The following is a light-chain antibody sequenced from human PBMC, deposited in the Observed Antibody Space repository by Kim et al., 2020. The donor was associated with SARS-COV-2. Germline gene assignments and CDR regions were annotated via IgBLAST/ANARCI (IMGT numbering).Light chain of an antibody. Sequence: SESPGQTASITCSGDKLGDKYACWYQQKPGQSPVLVIYQDSKRPSGIPGRFSGSNSGNTATLTISGTQAMDEADYYCQAWDSSTVVFGGGTQLTVL. CDR1: KLGDKY. CDR3: QAWDSSTVV. V-gene: IGLV3-1*01. CDR2: QDS. J-gene: IGLJ2*01.